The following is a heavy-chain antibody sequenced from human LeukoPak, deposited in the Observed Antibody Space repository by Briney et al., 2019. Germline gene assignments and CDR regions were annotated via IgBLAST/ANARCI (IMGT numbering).Heavy chain of an antibody. Sequence: PGGSLRLSCAASGFSFSNYWMSWVRQAPGKGLEWVANIKADGSEQYYVDSVKGRFAISRDNAKNSVYLQMNSLRAEDTAVYYCATDWRRGGWYCFFDYWGQGTLVTVSS. J-gene: IGHJ4*02. V-gene: IGHV3-7*01. CDR3: ATDWRRGGWYCFFDY. CDR2: IKADGSEQ. D-gene: IGHD6-19*01. CDR1: GFSFSNYW.